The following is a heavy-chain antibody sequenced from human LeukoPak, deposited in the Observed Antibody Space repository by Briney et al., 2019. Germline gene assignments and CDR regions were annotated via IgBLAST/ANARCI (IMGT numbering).Heavy chain of an antibody. CDR2: MYYSGST. CDR3: AGTAMVELIDY. J-gene: IGHJ4*02. Sequence: PSETLSLTCTVSGGSISSGDYYWSWIRQPPGKGLEWIAYMYYSGSTYYNPSLKSRVTMSADTSKNQLSLKLSSVTAADTAVYYCAGTAMVELIDYWGQGTLATVSS. V-gene: IGHV4-30-4*01. D-gene: IGHD5-18*01. CDR1: GGSISSGDYY.